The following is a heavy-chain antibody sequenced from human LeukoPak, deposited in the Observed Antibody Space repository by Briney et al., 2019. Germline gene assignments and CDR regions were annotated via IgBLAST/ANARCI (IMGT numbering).Heavy chain of an antibody. CDR1: GFTFSRFS. J-gene: IGHJ4*02. D-gene: IGHD3-10*01. CDR2: ISSSSSSI. Sequence: PGGSLRLSCAASGFTFSRFSMNWVRQAPGKGLEWVSHISSSSSSIYYADSVKGRFTISRDNAKNSLYLQMNSLRAEDTAVYYCAREIPSGSYAPDYWGQGTLVTVSS. CDR3: AREIPSGSYAPDY. V-gene: IGHV3-21*01.